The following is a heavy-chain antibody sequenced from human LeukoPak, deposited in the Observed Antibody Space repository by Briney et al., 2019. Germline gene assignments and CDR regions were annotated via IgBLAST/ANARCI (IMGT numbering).Heavy chain of an antibody. V-gene: IGHV4-59*01. J-gene: IGHJ4*02. D-gene: IGHD1-26*01. CDR1: GDSISTYY. CDR2: IYSSGNT. CDR3: ARLRWQLVGPYFDY. Sequence: SETLSLTCSFSGDSISTYYWSWIRQSPGKGLEWIGHIYSSGNTDYNSSLKSRVTTSVDTSKSQFSLRLSSVTATDTAVYYCARLRWQLVGPYFDYWGEGILVTVSS.